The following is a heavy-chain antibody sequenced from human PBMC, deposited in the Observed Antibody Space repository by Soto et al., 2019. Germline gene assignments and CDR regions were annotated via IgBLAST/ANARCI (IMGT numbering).Heavy chain of an antibody. J-gene: IGHJ6*04. V-gene: IGHV3-15*07. CDR1: GFTFSNAW. Sequence: EVQLVESGGGLVKPGGSLRLSCAASGFTFSNAWMNCVRQAPGKGLEWVGRIKSKTDGGTTYYAAPVKVRFTIARDDSKNPLYLQITSLNTADTSLYYCTTDHLIVVVKDLYSGMDVWGKGHTVTVSS. D-gene: IGHD3-22*01. CDR2: IKSKTDGGTT. CDR3: TTDHLIVVVKDLYSGMDV.